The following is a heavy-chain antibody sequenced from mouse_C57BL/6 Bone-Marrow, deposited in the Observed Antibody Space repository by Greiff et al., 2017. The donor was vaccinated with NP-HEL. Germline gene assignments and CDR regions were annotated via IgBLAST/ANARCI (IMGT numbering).Heavy chain of an antibody. CDR2: ISGGGGNT. V-gene: IGHV5-9*01. Sequence: EVKVVESGGGLVKPGGSLKLSCAASGFTFSSYTMSWVRQTPEKRLEWVATISGGGGNTYYPDSVKGRFTISRDNAKNTLYLQMSSLRSEDTALYYCARDDDGYYWYFDVWGTGTTVTVSS. J-gene: IGHJ1*03. CDR1: GFTFSSYT. D-gene: IGHD2-3*01. CDR3: ARDDDGYYWYFDV.